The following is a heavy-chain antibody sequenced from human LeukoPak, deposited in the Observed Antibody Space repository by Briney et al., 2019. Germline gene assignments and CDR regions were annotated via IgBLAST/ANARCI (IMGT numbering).Heavy chain of an antibody. J-gene: IGHJ4*02. V-gene: IGHV4-38-2*02. D-gene: IGHD3-16*02. CDR1: GYSISSGYY. CDR2: IYHSGST. Sequence: SETLSLTCTVSGYSISSGYYWGWIRQPPGKGLEWIGSIYHSGSTYYNPSLKSRVTISVDTSKNQFSLKLSSVTAADTAVYYCARDDTMVRGVFAFGGVIVYWGQGTLVTVSS. CDR3: ARDDTMVRGVFAFGGVIVY.